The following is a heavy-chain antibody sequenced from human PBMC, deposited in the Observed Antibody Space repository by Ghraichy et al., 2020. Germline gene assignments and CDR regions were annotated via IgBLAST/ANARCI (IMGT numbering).Heavy chain of an antibody. Sequence: GGSLRLSCAASGFTVSSKYMSWVRQAPGKGLEWVSVIYSGGSTYYTDSVKGRFTISRDYSKNTLDLQMNSLRVEDTAVYYCASKDPNCGGDCHIYAMDVWGQGTTVTVSS. V-gene: IGHV3-53*01. J-gene: IGHJ6*02. CDR1: GFTVSSKY. D-gene: IGHD2-21*02. CDR2: IYSGGST. CDR3: ASKDPNCGGDCHIYAMDV.